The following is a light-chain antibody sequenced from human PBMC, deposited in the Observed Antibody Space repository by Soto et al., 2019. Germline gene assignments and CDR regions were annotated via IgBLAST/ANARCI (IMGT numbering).Light chain of an antibody. Sequence: QSALTQPASVSGSPGQSITISCTGTSSDIGGYKHVSWYQQHPGKAPKLMIYEVSNRPSGVSHRFSGSKSGNTASLTISGLQAEDEADYYCGSYTTSSTQVFGTGTKLTVL. J-gene: IGLJ1*01. V-gene: IGLV2-14*01. CDR1: SSDIGGYKH. CDR2: EVS. CDR3: GSYTTSSTQV.